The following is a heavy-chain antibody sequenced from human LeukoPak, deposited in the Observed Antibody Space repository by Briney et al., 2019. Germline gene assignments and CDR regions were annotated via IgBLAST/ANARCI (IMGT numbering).Heavy chain of an antibody. CDR3: AATGRYYDFWSGYGPTHARNWFDP. J-gene: IGHJ5*02. Sequence: GGSLRLSCAASGFTFSSYWMSWVRQAPGKGLEWVANIKQDGSEKYYVDSVKGRFTISRDNAKNSLYLQMNSLRAEDTAVYYCAATGRYYDFWSGYGPTHARNWFDPWGQGTLVTVSS. CDR2: IKQDGSEK. CDR1: GFTFSSYW. V-gene: IGHV3-7*01. D-gene: IGHD3-3*01.